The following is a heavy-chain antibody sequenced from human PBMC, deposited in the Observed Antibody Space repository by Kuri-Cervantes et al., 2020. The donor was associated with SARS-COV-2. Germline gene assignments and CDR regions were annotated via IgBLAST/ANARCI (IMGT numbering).Heavy chain of an antibody. CDR2: INPDGSYT. Sequence: GGSLRLSCAASGFTFSSYAMHWVRQAPGKGLVWVSRINPDGSYTNNADSVKGRFTLSRDNAKNMLFLQMNSLRGDDTAVYYCARDVSSGSYYKDAFNVWGQGTMVTVSS. J-gene: IGHJ3*01. CDR1: GFTFSSYA. CDR3: ARDVSSGSYYKDAFNV. D-gene: IGHD1-26*01. V-gene: IGHV3-74*01.